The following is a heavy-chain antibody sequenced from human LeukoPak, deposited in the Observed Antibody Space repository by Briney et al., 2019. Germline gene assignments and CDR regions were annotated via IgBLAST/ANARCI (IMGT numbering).Heavy chain of an antibody. Sequence: KPSETLSLTCAVYGGSFSGYYWSWIRQPPGKGLEWIGEINHSGSTNYNPSLKSRVTISVDTSKNQFSLKLSSVTAADTAVYYCARRRGWFDPWGQGTLVTVSS. J-gene: IGHJ5*02. CDR3: ARRRGWFDP. CDR1: GGSFSGYY. CDR2: INHSGST. V-gene: IGHV4-34*01. D-gene: IGHD3-16*01.